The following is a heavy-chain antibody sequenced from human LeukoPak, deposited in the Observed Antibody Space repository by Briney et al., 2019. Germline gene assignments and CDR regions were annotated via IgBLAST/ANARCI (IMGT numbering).Heavy chain of an antibody. J-gene: IGHJ1*01. CDR1: GFTFDNYA. CDR2: INWNSGTI. Sequence: GRSLRLSCAASGFTFDNYAMNWVRQVPGKGLEWISLINWNSGTIGYADSVKGRFTISRDNANDFLYLQMNSLRAEDTALYYCARAYKDRSLAGKKEFFQHWGQGTLVTVS. D-gene: IGHD6-19*01. CDR3: ARAYKDRSLAGKKEFFQH. V-gene: IGHV3-9*01.